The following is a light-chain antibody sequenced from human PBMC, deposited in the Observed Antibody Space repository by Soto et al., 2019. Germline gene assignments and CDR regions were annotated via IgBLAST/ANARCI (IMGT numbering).Light chain of an antibody. V-gene: IGLV2-14*01. Sequence: QSVLTQPASVSGSPGQSITIPCTGTSSDVGGYEYVSWYQQHPGKAPKLMIYHVTNRPSGVSDRFSGSKSGNTASLTISGLQAEDEADYYCISYTTSSTYVFGTGTKLTVL. J-gene: IGLJ1*01. CDR2: HVT. CDR1: SSDVGGYEY. CDR3: ISYTTSSTYV.